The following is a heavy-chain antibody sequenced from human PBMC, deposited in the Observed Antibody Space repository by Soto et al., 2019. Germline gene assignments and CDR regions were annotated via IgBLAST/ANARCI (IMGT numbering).Heavy chain of an antibody. J-gene: IGHJ4*02. CDR3: ARDLGYYDSSGYFED. Sequence: LRLSCAASGFTFSDYYMSWIRQAPGKGLEWVPYISSSGSIIYYADSVKGRFTIPRANAKKSLYLQMNSLRAEDTAVYYCARDLGYYDSSGYFEDLGVSTLVT. V-gene: IGHV3-11*01. CDR1: GFTFSDYY. D-gene: IGHD3-22*01. CDR2: ISSSGSII.